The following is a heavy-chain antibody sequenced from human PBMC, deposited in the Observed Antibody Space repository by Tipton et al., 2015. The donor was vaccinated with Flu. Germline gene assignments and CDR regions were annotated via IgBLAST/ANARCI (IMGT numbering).Heavy chain of an antibody. Sequence: TLSLTCSVSADSISSNYWSWIRQSPGKGLEWIGYIYNTWSTNYNPSLKSRVTISVDTSKNQFSLNLRSVTAADTAVYYCARTGYSSSWLYFQHWGQGTLVTVSS. CDR1: ADSISSNY. CDR2: IYNTWST. D-gene: IGHD6-13*01. CDR3: ARTGYSSSWLYFQH. V-gene: IGHV4-59*08. J-gene: IGHJ1*01.